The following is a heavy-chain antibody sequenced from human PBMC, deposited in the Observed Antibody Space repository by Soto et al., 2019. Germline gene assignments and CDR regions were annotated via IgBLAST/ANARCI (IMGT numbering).Heavy chain of an antibody. Sequence: ASVKVSGKASGYTFTSYGISWVRQAPGQGLEWMGWISAYNGNTNYAQKLQGRVTMTTDTSTSTAYMELRSLRSDDTAVYYCARERGPYYDILTGPYYYYYGMDVWGQGNTVTVSS. CDR3: ARERGPYYDILTGPYYYYYGMDV. V-gene: IGHV1-18*04. CDR1: GYTFTSYG. D-gene: IGHD3-9*01. J-gene: IGHJ6*02. CDR2: ISAYNGNT.